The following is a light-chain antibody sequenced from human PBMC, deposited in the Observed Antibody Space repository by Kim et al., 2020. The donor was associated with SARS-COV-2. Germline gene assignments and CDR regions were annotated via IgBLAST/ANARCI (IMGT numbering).Light chain of an antibody. CDR3: QQDYNLPPNT. CDR1: RSVSSSN. V-gene: IGKV3D-7*01. Sequence: PVESVTLTCTPSRSVSSSNITRYQHKPGQKPSLLLNGASSRATSRPTRISGRWSGSDFTLTISSLQHEDDAVYYCQQDYNLPPNTFGQGTQLEIK. J-gene: IGKJ5*01. CDR2: GAS.